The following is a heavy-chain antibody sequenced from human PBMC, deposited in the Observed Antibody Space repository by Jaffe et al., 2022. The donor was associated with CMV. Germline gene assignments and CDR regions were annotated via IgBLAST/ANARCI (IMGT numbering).Heavy chain of an antibody. V-gene: IGHV1-69*01. J-gene: IGHJ6*02. CDR1: GGTFSSYA. Sequence: QVQLVQSGAEVKKPGSSVKVSCKASGGTFSSYAISWVRQAPGQGLEWMGGIIPIFGTANYAQKFQGRVTITADESTSTAYMELSSLRSEDTAVYYCARDPLVVPAAIDTNMSYYYYYGMDVWGQGTTVTVSS. CDR3: ARDPLVVPAAIDTNMSYYYYYGMDV. D-gene: IGHD2-2*01. CDR2: IIPIFGTA.